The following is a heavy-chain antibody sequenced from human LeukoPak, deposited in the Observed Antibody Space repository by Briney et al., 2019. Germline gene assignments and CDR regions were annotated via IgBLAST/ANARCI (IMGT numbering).Heavy chain of an antibody. J-gene: IGHJ3*02. CDR2: IYTSGST. D-gene: IGHD2-8*01. CDR3: ARRLSMREDAFDI. Sequence: PSETLSLTCTVSGGSISSYYWSWIRQPPGKGLEWIGYIYTSGSTNYNPSLKSRVTISVDTSKSQFSLKLSSVTAADTAVYYCARRLSMREDAFDIWGQGTMVTVSS. CDR1: GGSISSYY. V-gene: IGHV4-4*09.